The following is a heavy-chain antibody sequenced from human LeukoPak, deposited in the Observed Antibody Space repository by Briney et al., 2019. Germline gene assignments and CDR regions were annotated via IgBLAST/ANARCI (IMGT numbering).Heavy chain of an antibody. D-gene: IGHD3-10*01. Sequence: PGGSLRLSCAASGFTFSSYSMNWVRQAPGKGLEWVSYISSSSSTIYYADSVKGRFTISRDNAKNSLYLQMNSLRAEDTAVCYCARVTRGYYYMDVWGKGTTVTVSS. CDR2: ISSSSSTI. V-gene: IGHV3-48*01. CDR3: ARVTRGYYYMDV. CDR1: GFTFSSYS. J-gene: IGHJ6*03.